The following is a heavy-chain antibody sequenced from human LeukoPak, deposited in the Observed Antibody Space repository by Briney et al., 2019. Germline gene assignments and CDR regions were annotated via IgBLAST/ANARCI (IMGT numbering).Heavy chain of an antibody. Sequence: GRSLRLSCAASGFTFSSYAMHWVRQAPGKGLEWVAVISYDGSNKYYADSVKGRFTISRDNSKNTLYLQMNSLRAEDTAVYYCARDPSYSPRLPYFDYWGQGTLVTVSS. CDR1: GFTFSSYA. D-gene: IGHD6-13*01. J-gene: IGHJ4*02. CDR3: ARDPSYSPRLPYFDY. V-gene: IGHV3-30*04. CDR2: ISYDGSNK.